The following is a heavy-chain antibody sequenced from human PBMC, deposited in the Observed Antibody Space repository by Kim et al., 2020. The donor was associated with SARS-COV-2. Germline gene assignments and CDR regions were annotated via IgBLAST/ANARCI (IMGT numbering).Heavy chain of an antibody. D-gene: IGHD3-10*01. CDR1: GGSISSSSYY. CDR3: ARGEMRGLQSRWFDP. J-gene: IGHJ5*02. Sequence: SETLSLTCTVSGGSISSSSYYWGWLRQPPGKGLEWFGSIYYSGSTYYNPSLKSRVTISVDTSKNQFSLKLSSVTAADTAVYYCARGEMRGLQSRWFDPWGQGTLVTVSS. CDR2: IYYSGST. V-gene: IGHV4-39*07.